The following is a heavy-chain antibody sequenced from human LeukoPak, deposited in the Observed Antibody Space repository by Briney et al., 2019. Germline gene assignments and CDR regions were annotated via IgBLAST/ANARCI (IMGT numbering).Heavy chain of an antibody. D-gene: IGHD2-2*02. CDR2: IYPGDSDT. J-gene: IGHJ3*02. Sequence: GESLKISCKGSGYSFSSYWIGWVRPMPGKGLEWMGIIYPGDSDTTYSPSFEGQVTISADKSISTAYLQWSSLKASDTAMYYCARRYCSSTSCYRAFDIWGQGTMVTVSS. V-gene: IGHV5-51*01. CDR1: GYSFSSYW. CDR3: ARRYCSSTSCYRAFDI.